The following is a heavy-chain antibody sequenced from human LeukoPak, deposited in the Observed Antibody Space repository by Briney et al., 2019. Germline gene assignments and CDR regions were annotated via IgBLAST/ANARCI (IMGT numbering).Heavy chain of an antibody. CDR2: SIPVFGTA. V-gene: IGHV1-69*13. J-gene: IGHJ4*02. CDR1: GGTFSSYA. Sequence: SSGKLSCKASGGTFSSYAISWARQAPGHGLEWMGGSIPVFGTANYAQKFQGRVTITAGESTSTAYMELSSLRSEDTDLYDCARSPFWDIVVVPADMRGGYFDYWGQGTLVIVSS. D-gene: IGHD2-2*01. CDR3: ARSPFWDIVVVPADMRGGYFDY.